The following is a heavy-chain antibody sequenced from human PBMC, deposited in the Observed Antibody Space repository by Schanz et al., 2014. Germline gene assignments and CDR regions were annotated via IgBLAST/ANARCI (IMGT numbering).Heavy chain of an antibody. D-gene: IGHD3-22*01. V-gene: IGHV1-69*08. CDR3: AREVGLDDRGWFDP. J-gene: IGHJ5*02. CDR2: IIPILGIA. CDR1: GGTFNSYT. Sequence: QVQLVQSGAEVKKPGSSMKVSCKASGGTFNSYTINWVRQAPGQGLEWMGRIIPILGIANYAQRFQGRVTITADKSSDTAYMERSSLRSEDTAVYYCAREVGLDDRGWFDPWGQGTLVTVSS.